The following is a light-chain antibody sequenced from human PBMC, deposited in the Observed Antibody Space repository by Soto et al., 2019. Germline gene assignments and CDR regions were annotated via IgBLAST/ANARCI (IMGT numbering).Light chain of an antibody. CDR3: QQSYSTTWT. V-gene: IGKV1-39*01. Sequence: DIQMTQSPASLSASVGDRVTITCRASHGIITYLNWYQQRPGKAPKLLIYAASSLQSGVPSRFSGSGSETHFTLTISSLQPEDFATYSCQQSYSTTWTFGQGTKVDI. CDR1: HGIITY. CDR2: AAS. J-gene: IGKJ1*01.